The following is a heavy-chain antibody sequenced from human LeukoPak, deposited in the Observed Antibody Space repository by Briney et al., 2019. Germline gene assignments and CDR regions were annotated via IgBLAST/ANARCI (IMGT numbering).Heavy chain of an antibody. V-gene: IGHV4-59*01. CDR1: GGSFSGYY. CDR2: SYYSGST. Sequence: SETLSLTCAVYGGSFSGYYWSWIRQPPGKGLEWIGYSYYSGSTNYNPSLKSRVTISVDTSKNQFSLRLSSVTAADTAVYYCARGTAVAGTWGQGTLVTVSS. CDR3: ARGTAVAGT. J-gene: IGHJ5*02. D-gene: IGHD6-19*01.